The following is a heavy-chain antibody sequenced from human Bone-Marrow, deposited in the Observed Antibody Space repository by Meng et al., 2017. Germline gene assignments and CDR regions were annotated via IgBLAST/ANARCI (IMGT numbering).Heavy chain of an antibody. CDR1: GGSFSGYY. CDR2: INHSGST. Sequence: QVQLQQGGAGLWKPSETLSLTCAVYGGSFSGYYLSWIRQHPGKGLEWIGEINHSGSTNYNPSLKSRVTISVDTSKNQFSLKLSSVTAADTAVYYCARDGGYWGQGTLVTVSS. CDR3: ARDGGY. D-gene: IGHD3-16*01. V-gene: IGHV4-34*01. J-gene: IGHJ4*02.